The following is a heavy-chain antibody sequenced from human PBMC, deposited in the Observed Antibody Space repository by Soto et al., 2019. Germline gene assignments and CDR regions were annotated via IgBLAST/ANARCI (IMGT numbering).Heavy chain of an antibody. J-gene: IGHJ4*02. Sequence: QVQLVQSGAEVKKPGASVKVSCRTSGYTFSGFYIHWVRQAPGQGLESMGWIDPDSGGTDYAQKFQGRVNMTRDTSISKAYMELSRLRSDDTAVYYCRVTGVSEVDYWGQGTLVTVSS. CDR2: IDPDSGGT. CDR1: GYTFSGFY. D-gene: IGHD2-8*01. CDR3: RVTGVSEVDY. V-gene: IGHV1-2*02.